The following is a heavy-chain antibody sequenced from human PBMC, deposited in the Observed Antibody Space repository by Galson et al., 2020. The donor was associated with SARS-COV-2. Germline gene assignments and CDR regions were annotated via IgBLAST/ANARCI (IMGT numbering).Heavy chain of an antibody. J-gene: IGHJ4*02. Sequence: GESLKISCEGSGFTFSDPYFDWVRQAPGRGLEWIGRIRNKGNSYITDYAASVKGRFTLSRDDWGNTLYLQMNSLKTEDTAIYYCARVTAVALDYWGQGTLVTVSS. D-gene: IGHD4-17*01. V-gene: IGHV3-72*01. CDR3: ARVTAVALDY. CDR1: GFTFSDPY. CDR2: IRNKGNSYIT.